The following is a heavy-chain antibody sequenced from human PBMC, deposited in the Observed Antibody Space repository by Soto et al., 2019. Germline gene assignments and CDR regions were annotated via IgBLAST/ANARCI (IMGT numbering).Heavy chain of an antibody. CDR1: GFTFSSYA. D-gene: IGHD3-3*01. J-gene: IGHJ6*02. Sequence: GALRLSCAASGFTFSSYAMSWVRQAPGKGLEWVSAISGSGGSTYYADSVKGRFTISRDNSKNTLYLQMNSLRAEDTAVYYCAKDQVTIFGVDHYYYYGMDVWGQGTTVTVSS. CDR2: ISGSGGST. V-gene: IGHV3-23*01. CDR3: AKDQVTIFGVDHYYYYGMDV.